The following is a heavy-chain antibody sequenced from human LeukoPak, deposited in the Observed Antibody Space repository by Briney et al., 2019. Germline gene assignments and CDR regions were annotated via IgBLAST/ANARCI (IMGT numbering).Heavy chain of an antibody. CDR2: INHSGST. CDR3: ARVMHCTNGVCYSADY. D-gene: IGHD2-8*01. V-gene: IGHV4-34*01. CDR1: GGSFSGYY. Sequence: PSETLSLTCAVYGGSFSGYYWSWIRQPPGKGLEWIGEINHSGSTNYNPSLKSRVTISVDTSKNQFSLKLSSVTAADTAVYYCARVMHCTNGVCYSADYWGQGTLSPSPQ. J-gene: IGHJ4*02.